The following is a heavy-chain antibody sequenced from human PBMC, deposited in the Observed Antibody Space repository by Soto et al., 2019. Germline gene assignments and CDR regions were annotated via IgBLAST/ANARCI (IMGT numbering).Heavy chain of an antibody. Sequence: QVQLQESGPGLVKPSETLSLTCTVSAGSVSGYYWSWIRQPPGKAPEWIGYVRYTGSTKYNPSLNHRLXISVDVSKNQFSLSLSSVTAVDTAVYYCTRLDGNYRNVLDYWGQGALVTVSS. D-gene: IGHD4-17*01. J-gene: IGHJ4*02. CDR3: TRLDGNYRNVLDY. CDR2: VRYTGST. V-gene: IGHV4-59*08. CDR1: AGSVSGYY.